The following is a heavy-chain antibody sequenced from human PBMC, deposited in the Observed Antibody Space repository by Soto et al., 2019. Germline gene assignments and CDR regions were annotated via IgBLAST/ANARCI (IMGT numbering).Heavy chain of an antibody. V-gene: IGHV1-69*09. CDR2: INPLSGIP. CDR3: ATPACAATWCSPSPNLDH. CDR1: GGTFVRHV. Sequence: QVQLVQSGAEVKKPASSVKVSCTTSGGTFVRHVISWVRQAPGQGPEWMGKINPLSGIPNYAQKFQDRVTFTADTDSSTAYMELSSLRSDDTAVYYCATPACAATWCSPSPNLDHWGQGTLVTVSS. J-gene: IGHJ4*02. D-gene: IGHD2-2*01.